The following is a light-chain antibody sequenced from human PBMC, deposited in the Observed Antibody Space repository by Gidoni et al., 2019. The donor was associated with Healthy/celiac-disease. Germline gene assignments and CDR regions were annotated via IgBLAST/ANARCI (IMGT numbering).Light chain of an antibody. Sequence: DIQMTQSPSSLSASVGDRVTITCRASQSISSYLNWYQQKPGKAPKLLIYAASSLQSGVPSRFSGSGSGTDFTLTISSLQPEDFATYYCQQSYSTPLWTFXXXTKVEIK. J-gene: IGKJ1*01. CDR1: QSISSY. V-gene: IGKV1-39*01. CDR3: QQSYSTPLWT. CDR2: AAS.